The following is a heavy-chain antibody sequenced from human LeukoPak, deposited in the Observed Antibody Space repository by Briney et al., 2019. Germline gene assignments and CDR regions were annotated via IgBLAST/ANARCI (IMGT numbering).Heavy chain of an antibody. CDR3: ARDRNDILTGYYTDY. Sequence: GGSLRLSCAASGFTFSSYEMNWVRQAPGEGLEWVSYIISSGSTIYYADSVKGRYTISRDNAKNSLYLQMNSLRAEDTAVYYCARDRNDILTGYYTDYWGQGTLVTVSS. J-gene: IGHJ4*02. D-gene: IGHD3-9*01. CDR2: IISSGSTI. V-gene: IGHV3-48*03. CDR1: GFTFSSYE.